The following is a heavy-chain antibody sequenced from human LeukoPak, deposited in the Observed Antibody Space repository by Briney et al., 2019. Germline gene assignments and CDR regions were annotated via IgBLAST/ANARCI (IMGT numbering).Heavy chain of an antibody. CDR1: GFTFGSYG. V-gene: IGHV3-30*03. Sequence: PGRSLRLSCAASGFTFGSYGMHWVRQAPGKGLEWVAVISYDGSNKYYADSVKGRFTISRDNSKNTLYLQMNSLRAEDTAVYYCARPPLRGYRTYAHYWGQGTLVTVSS. CDR3: ARPPLRGYRTYAHY. J-gene: IGHJ4*02. D-gene: IGHD5-18*01. CDR2: ISYDGSNK.